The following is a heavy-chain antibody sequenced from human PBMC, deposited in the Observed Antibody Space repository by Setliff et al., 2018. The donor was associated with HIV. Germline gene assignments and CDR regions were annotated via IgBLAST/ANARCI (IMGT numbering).Heavy chain of an antibody. Sequence: GGSLRLSCAGSGFTFSNAWLSWVRQAPGKGLEWVGRIKSKTDGGTTDYAAPVKGRFTISRDDSKNTLYLQVNSLKTEDTAVYYCTTKPPAADFQHWGQGTLVTVSS. D-gene: IGHD2-2*01. CDR3: TTKPPAADFQH. J-gene: IGHJ1*01. CDR2: IKSKTDGGTT. V-gene: IGHV3-15*01. CDR1: GFTFSNAW.